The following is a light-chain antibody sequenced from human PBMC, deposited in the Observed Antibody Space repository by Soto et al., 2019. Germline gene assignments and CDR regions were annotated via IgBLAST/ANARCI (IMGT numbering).Light chain of an antibody. CDR1: QSVSSN. J-gene: IGKJ4*01. CDR3: QQYNNWPLT. Sequence: EIVMTQSRATLSVSLGEIATLSCSASQSVSSNLAWYQQKPGQAPRLLIYGASTRATGIPARFSGSGSGTEFTLTIRSLQSEDFAVYYCQQYNNWPLTFGGGTKVDIK. V-gene: IGKV3-15*01. CDR2: GAS.